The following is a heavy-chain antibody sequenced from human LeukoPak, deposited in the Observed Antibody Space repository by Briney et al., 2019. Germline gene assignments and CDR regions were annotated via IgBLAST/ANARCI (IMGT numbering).Heavy chain of an antibody. D-gene: IGHD3-3*01. V-gene: IGHV4-31*03. J-gene: IGHJ5*02. CDR3: ARAVAIFGVVIIEDWFDP. CDR1: GGSISSGGYY. CDR2: IYYSGST. Sequence: SQTLSLTCTVSGGSISSGGYYWSWIRQHPGKGLEWIGYIYYSGSTYYNPSLKSRVTISVDTSKNQFSLKLSSVTAADTAVYYCARAVAIFGVVIIEDWFDPGAREPWSPSPQ.